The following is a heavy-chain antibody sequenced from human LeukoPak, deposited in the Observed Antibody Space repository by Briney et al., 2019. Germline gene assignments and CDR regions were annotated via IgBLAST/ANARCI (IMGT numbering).Heavy chain of an antibody. J-gene: IGHJ5*02. V-gene: IGHV1-69*04. D-gene: IGHD2-8*01. CDR3: AHGDNWFDP. Sequence: SVKVSCKASGGTFSSYAISWVRQAPGQGLEWMGRIIPILGIANYAQKFQGRVTITAEKSTSTVYMELSSLRSEDTAVYYCAHGDNWFDPWGQGTLVTVSS. CDR2: IIPILGIA. CDR1: GGTFSSYA.